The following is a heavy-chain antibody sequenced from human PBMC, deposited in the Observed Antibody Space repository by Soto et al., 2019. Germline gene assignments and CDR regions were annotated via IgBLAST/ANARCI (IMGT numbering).Heavy chain of an antibody. D-gene: IGHD1-20*01. J-gene: IGHJ6*02. Sequence: PGGSLRLSCAASGFTISSYAMSWVRQAPGKGLEWVSAISGDGGSTYYADSVKGRFTISRDNSKNTLFLQMNSLRTEDTAVYYCARDRIGMAFYHYYGMDVWAKGPRSPSP. CDR2: ISGDGGST. CDR1: GFTISSYA. V-gene: IGHV3-23*01. CDR3: ARDRIGMAFYHYYGMDV.